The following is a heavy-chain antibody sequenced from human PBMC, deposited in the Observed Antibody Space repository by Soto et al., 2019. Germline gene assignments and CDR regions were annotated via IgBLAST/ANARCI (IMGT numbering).Heavy chain of an antibody. V-gene: IGHV3-30*02. D-gene: IGHD3-16*02. J-gene: IGHJ4*02. CDR3: VRDGEDYIRGRYRYAD. Sequence: GGSLRLSCVASGFSFSGYSMHWVRQAPGKGLEWVAFIRYDRSNIHYVDSVKGRFTISRDNSRNILFLEINSLGVEDTGVYYCVRDGEDYIRGRYRYADWGQGTLVTVSS. CDR1: GFSFSGYS. CDR2: IRYDRSNI.